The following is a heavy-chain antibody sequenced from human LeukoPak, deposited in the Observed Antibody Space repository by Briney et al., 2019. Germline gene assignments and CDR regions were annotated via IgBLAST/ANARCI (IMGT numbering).Heavy chain of an antibody. D-gene: IGHD3-3*01. CDR3: ARTGGITIFGVVLTFVHHYMDV. V-gene: IGHV4-34*01. Sequence: PSETLSLTCAVYGGSFSGYYWSWIRQPPGKGLEWIGEINHSGSTNYNPSLKSRVTISVDTSKNQFSLKLSSVTAADTAVYYCARTGGITIFGVVLTFVHHYMDVWGKGTTVTVSS. CDR2: INHSGST. J-gene: IGHJ6*03. CDR1: GGSFSGYY.